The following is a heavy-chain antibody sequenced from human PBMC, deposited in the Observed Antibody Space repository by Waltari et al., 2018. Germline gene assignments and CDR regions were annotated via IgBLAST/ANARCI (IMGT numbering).Heavy chain of an antibody. V-gene: IGHV4-39*07. CDR2: IYYSGST. Sequence: QLQLQESGPGLVKPSETLSLTCTVSGGSISSSSYYWGWIRQPPGKGLEWIGSIYYSGSTYYNPSLRSRVTISVDTSKNQFSLKLSSVTAADTAVYYCSSENYYYGMDVWGQGTTVTVSS. CDR1: GGSISSSSYY. CDR3: SSENYYYGMDV. J-gene: IGHJ6*02.